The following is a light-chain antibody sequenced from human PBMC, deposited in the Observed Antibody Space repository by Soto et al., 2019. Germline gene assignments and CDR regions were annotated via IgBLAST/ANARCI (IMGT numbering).Light chain of an antibody. V-gene: IGKV1-39*01. CDR2: AAS. J-gene: IGKJ2*01. CDR3: QQTYSVLPYS. CDR1: QNIRTY. Sequence: DIQMTQSPSLLSASIGDRVTITCRASQNIRTYLNWYQQKPGKAPDLLVFAASNLQTGVPSRFSGGGSGTDFTLTTSSLQPEDFATYYCQQTYSVLPYSFGQGTKLEIK.